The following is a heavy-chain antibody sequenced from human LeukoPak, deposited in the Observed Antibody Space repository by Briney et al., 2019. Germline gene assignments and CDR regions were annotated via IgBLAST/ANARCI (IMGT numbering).Heavy chain of an antibody. CDR2: IYTSGST. V-gene: IGHV4-61*02. CDR3: ARTYRGYCSGGSCYSNIYYYYMDV. D-gene: IGHD2-15*01. CDR1: GGSISSDSYY. Sequence: PSETLSLTCTVSGGSISSDSYYWSWIRQPAGKGLEWIGRIYTSGSTNYNPSLKSRVTISVDTSENQFSLNLSSVTAADTAVFYCARTYRGYCSGGSCYSNIYYYYMDVWGKGTTVTVSS. J-gene: IGHJ6*03.